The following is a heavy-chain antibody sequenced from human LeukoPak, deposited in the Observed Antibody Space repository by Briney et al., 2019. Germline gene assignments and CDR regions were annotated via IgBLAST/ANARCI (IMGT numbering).Heavy chain of an antibody. J-gene: IGHJ4*02. CDR2: TYYKSKWYN. Sequence: SQTLSLTCAISGDSVSSNSAAWNWIRQSPSRGLEWLGRTYYKSKWYNDYAMSVKSRITINPDTSKNQFSLQLSSVTPDDTAVYYCARVGYYDSSGYYRRYYFDYWGQGTLVTVSS. V-gene: IGHV6-1*01. CDR1: GDSVSSNSAA. D-gene: IGHD3-22*01. CDR3: ARVGYYDSSGYYRRYYFDY.